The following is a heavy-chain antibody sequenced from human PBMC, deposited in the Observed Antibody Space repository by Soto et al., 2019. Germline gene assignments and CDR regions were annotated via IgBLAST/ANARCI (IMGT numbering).Heavy chain of an antibody. CDR2: IIPIFGTA. V-gene: IGHV1-69*12. J-gene: IGHJ3*02. CDR3: ARDHKDCSGYYYWDAFDI. Sequence: QVQLVQSGAEVKKPGSSVKVSCKASGGTFSSYAISWVRQAPGQGLEWMGGIIPIFGTANYAQKLHDRVTITADESTSTAYMDLSSLRSEDTAVYYCARDHKDCSGYYYWDAFDIWGQGTMVTVSS. D-gene: IGHD3-22*01. CDR1: GGTFSSYA.